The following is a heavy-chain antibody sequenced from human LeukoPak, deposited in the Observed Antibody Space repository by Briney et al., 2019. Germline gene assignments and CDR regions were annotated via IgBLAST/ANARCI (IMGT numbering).Heavy chain of an antibody. Sequence: GGSLRLSCAASGFTFSSYAMSWVRQAPGKGLEWVSAISGSGGSTYYADSVKGRFTTSRDNSRNTLYLQMNSLRAEDTAVYYCANEISEPDSYGYQDAFDIWGQGTMVTVSS. V-gene: IGHV3-23*01. J-gene: IGHJ3*02. D-gene: IGHD5-18*01. CDR1: GFTFSSYA. CDR3: ANEISEPDSYGYQDAFDI. CDR2: ISGSGGST.